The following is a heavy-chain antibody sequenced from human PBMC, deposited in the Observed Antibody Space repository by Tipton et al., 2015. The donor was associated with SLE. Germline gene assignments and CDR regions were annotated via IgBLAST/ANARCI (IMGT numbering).Heavy chain of an antibody. Sequence: LRLSCTVSGYSISSGYYWGWIRQPPGKGLEWVGTIYHSGATFCNPSLESRVTISVDTSKNQFSLRLTSVTAADTAVYYCAVGYCESTSCQREYYHHWGQGTLVTVSS. D-gene: IGHD2-2*01. CDR2: IYHSGAT. CDR3: AVGYCESTSCQREYYHH. J-gene: IGHJ1*01. CDR1: GYSISSGYY. V-gene: IGHV4-38-2*02.